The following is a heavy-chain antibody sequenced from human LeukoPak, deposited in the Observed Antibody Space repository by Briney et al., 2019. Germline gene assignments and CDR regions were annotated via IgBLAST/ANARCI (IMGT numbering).Heavy chain of an antibody. D-gene: IGHD3-9*01. CDR2: IIPIFGTA. CDR1: GGTFSSYA. J-gene: IGHJ3*02. CDR3: ARGGLRYFDYENGFDI. Sequence: SVKVSCKASGGTFSSYAISWVRQAPGQGLEWMGGIIPIFGTANYAQKFQGRVTITADESTSTAYVELRSLRSDDTAVYYCARGGLRYFDYENGFDIWGQGTMVTVSS. V-gene: IGHV1-69*13.